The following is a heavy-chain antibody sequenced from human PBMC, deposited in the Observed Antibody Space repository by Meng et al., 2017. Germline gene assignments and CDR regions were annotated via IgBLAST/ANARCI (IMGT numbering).Heavy chain of an antibody. J-gene: IGHJ6*02. Sequence: ASVKVSCKASGYTFTSDDINWVRQATGQGLEWMGWMNPNSGNTGYAQKFQGRVTMTRNTSISTAYMELSSLRSEDTAVYYCARSAHYYGSGSYYFLIYYYYGMDVWGQGTTVTVSS. CDR1: GYTFTSDD. CDR2: MNPNSGNT. V-gene: IGHV1-8*01. CDR3: ARSAHYYGSGSYYFLIYYYYGMDV. D-gene: IGHD3-10*01.